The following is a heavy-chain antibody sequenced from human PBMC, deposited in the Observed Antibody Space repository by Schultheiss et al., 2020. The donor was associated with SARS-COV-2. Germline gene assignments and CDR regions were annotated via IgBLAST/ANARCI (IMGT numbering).Heavy chain of an antibody. CDR1: GGSISSSSYY. V-gene: IGHV4-39*01. D-gene: IGHD3-22*01. Sequence: SETLSLTCTVSGGSISSSSYYWGWIRQPPGKGLEWIGSIYYSGSTYYNPSLKSRVTISVDTSKNQFSLKLGSVTAADTAVYYCARQDSRTLGFAFDIWGQGTMVTASS. CDR3: ARQDSRTLGFAFDI. J-gene: IGHJ3*02. CDR2: IYYSGST.